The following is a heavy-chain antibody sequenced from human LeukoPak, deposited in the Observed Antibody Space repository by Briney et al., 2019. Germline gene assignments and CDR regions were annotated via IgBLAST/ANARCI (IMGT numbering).Heavy chain of an antibody. D-gene: IGHD3-9*01. J-gene: IGHJ5*02. CDR2: IWYDGSNK. CDR1: GFTFSSYG. CDR3: AREAVILTGYYLANWFDP. V-gene: IGHV3-33*01. Sequence: PGRSLRLSCAASGFTFSSYGMHWVRQAPGKGLEGVAVIWYDGSNKYYADSVKGRFTISRDNSKNTLYLQMNSLRAEDTAVYYCAREAVILTGYYLANWFDPWGQGTLVTVSS.